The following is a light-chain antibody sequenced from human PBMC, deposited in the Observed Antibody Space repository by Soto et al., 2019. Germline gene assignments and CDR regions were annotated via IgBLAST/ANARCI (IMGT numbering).Light chain of an antibody. Sequence: EIVMTQSPATLSVSPGERATLSCRASQSVRNNLVWYQQKPGQAPRLLIYGDSTRDTGIPARFSGSGSGTEFTLTISSLQSEDFAVYYCQQYNNWLHTFGQGTKVDIK. CDR1: QSVRNN. CDR3: QQYNNWLHT. V-gene: IGKV3-15*01. J-gene: IGKJ1*01. CDR2: GDS.